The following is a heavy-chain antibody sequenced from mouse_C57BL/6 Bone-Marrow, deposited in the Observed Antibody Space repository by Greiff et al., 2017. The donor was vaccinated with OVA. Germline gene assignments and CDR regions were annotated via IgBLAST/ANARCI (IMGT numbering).Heavy chain of an antibody. CDR3: AIPLITTVVAPGFAY. Sequence: EVKLVESGGGLVKPGGSLKLSCAASGFTFSDYGMHWVRQAPEKGLEWVAHISSGSSTIYYADTVKGRFTISRDNAKNTLFLQMTSLRSEDTAMYYCAIPLITTVVAPGFAYWGQGTLVTVSA. V-gene: IGHV5-17*01. J-gene: IGHJ3*01. CDR1: GFTFSDYG. CDR2: ISSGSSTI. D-gene: IGHD1-1*01.